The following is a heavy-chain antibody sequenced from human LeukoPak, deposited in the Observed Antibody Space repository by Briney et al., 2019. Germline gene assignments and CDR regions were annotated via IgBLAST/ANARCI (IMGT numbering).Heavy chain of an antibody. Sequence: QPGGSLRLSCAASGFTFSSYGMHWVRQAPGKGLEWVAFIRYDGSNKYYADSVKGRFTISRDNSKNTLYLQMNSLRAEDTAVYYCANLLSVRAGPPFDNWGQGTMVTVSS. J-gene: IGHJ3*02. CDR1: GFTFSSYG. V-gene: IGHV3-30*02. CDR3: ANLLSVRAGPPFDN. D-gene: IGHD3-3*01. CDR2: IRYDGSNK.